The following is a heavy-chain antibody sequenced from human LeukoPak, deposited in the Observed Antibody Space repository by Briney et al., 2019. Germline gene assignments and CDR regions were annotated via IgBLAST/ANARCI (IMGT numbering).Heavy chain of an antibody. J-gene: IGHJ6*02. Sequence: SVKVSCKASGGTFSSYAISWVRQAPGQGLEWMGRIIPILGIANYAQNFQGRVTITADKSTSTAYMELSSLRSEDTAVYYCAGTTYSGSYFTIFSYYYYGMDVWGQGTTVTVSS. CDR3: AGTTYSGSYFTIFSYYYYGMDV. CDR2: IIPILGIA. CDR1: GGTFSSYA. V-gene: IGHV1-69*04. D-gene: IGHD1-26*01.